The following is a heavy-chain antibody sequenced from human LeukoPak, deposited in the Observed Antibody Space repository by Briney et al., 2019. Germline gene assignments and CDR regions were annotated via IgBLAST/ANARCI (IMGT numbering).Heavy chain of an antibody. D-gene: IGHD6-19*01. CDR1: GGSFSGYY. J-gene: IGHJ4*02. CDR3: ASRPISGWSRHDY. Sequence: SETLSLTCAAYGGSFSGYYWSWIRQPPGKGLEWIGEINHSGSTNYNPSLKSRVTISVDTSKNQFSLKLSSVTAADTAVYYCASRPISGWSRHDYWGQGTLVTVSS. CDR2: INHSGST. V-gene: IGHV4-34*01.